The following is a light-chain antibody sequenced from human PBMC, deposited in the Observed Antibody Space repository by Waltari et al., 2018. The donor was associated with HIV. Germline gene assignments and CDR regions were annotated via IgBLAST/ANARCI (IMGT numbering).Light chain of an antibody. CDR2: DNT. V-gene: IGLV1-40*01. CDR3: QSYPASLTVSLI. CDR1: PSNLVPGYD. Sequence: QSVLTQPPSASGAPGQRVTISRTGKPSNLVPGYDVHWYQQLPGKAPKLLISDNTNRPSGVPDRFSGSKSGTSASLAITGLRAEDEADYYCQSYPASLTVSLIFGGGTRLTVL. J-gene: IGLJ2*01.